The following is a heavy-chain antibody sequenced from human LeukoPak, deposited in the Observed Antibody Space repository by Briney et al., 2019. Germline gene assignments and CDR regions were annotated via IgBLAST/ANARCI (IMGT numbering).Heavy chain of an antibody. J-gene: IGHJ4*02. CDR2: IIPIFGTA. V-gene: IGHV1-69*05. Sequence: RASVEVSCKASGGTFSSYAISWVRQAPGQGLEWMGGIIPIFGTANYAQKFQGRVTITTDESTSTAYMELSSLRSEDTAVYYCARHVDTAMVSPHDYWGQGTLVTVSS. CDR1: GGTFSSYA. D-gene: IGHD5-18*01. CDR3: ARHVDTAMVSPHDY.